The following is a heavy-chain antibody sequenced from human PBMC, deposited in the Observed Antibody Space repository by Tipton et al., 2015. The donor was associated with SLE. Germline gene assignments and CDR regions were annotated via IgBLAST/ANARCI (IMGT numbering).Heavy chain of an antibody. Sequence: TLSLTCTVSGGSISSYYWSWIRQPPGKGLEWIGYIYYSGSTNYNPSLKSRVTISVDTSKNQFSLKLSSVTAADTAGYYCAREQGAAGGPPIVVSWFDPWGQGTLVTVSS. CDR2: IYYSGST. CDR1: GGSISSYY. V-gene: IGHV4-59*01. CDR3: AREQGAAGGPPIVVSWFDP. D-gene: IGHD2-15*01. J-gene: IGHJ5*02.